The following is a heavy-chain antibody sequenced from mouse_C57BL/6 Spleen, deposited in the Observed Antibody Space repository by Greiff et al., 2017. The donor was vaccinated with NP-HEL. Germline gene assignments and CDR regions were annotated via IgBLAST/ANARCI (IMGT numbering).Heavy chain of an antibody. CDR2: IDPSDSYT. Sequence: VQLQQSGAELVKPGASVKLSCKASGYTFTSYWMQWVKQRPGQGLEWIGEIDPSDSYTNYNQKFKGKATLTVDTSSSTAYMQLSSLTSEDSAVYYCATGTGYFDYWGQGTTLTVSS. J-gene: IGHJ2*01. CDR1: GYTFTSYW. CDR3: ATGTGYFDY. D-gene: IGHD4-1*01. V-gene: IGHV1-50*01.